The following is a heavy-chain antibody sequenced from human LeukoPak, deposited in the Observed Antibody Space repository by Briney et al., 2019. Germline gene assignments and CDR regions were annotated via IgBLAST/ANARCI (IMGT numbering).Heavy chain of an antibody. V-gene: IGHV5-51*01. Sequence: GESLKISCQGSGYSFTSYWIGWVRQMPGKGLEWMGVIYPGGSDIRYNPSFQGQVTISADKSISTAYLQWSSLKASDTAMYYCARRSFRILDTAMAVEFDYWGQGTLVTVSS. J-gene: IGHJ4*02. D-gene: IGHD5-18*01. CDR3: ARRSFRILDTAMAVEFDY. CDR2: IYPGGSDI. CDR1: GYSFTSYW.